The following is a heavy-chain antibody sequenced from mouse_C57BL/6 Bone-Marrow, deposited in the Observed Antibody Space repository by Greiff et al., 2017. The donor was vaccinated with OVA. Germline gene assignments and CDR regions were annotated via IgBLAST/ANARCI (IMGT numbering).Heavy chain of an antibody. CDR3: ARSELLRPPQAWFAY. J-gene: IGHJ3*01. V-gene: IGHV1-42*01. Sequence: EVQLQQSGPELVKPGASVKISCKASGYSFTGYYMNWVKQSPEKSLEWIGEINPSTGGTTYNQKFKAKATLTVDKSSSTAYMQLKSLTSEDSAVYYCARSELLRPPQAWFAYWGQGTLVTVSA. CDR2: INPSTGGT. D-gene: IGHD1-2*01. CDR1: GYSFTGYY.